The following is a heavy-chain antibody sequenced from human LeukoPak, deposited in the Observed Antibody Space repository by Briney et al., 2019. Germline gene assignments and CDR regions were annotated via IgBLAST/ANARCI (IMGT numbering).Heavy chain of an antibody. Sequence: LETLSLTCAVSGYSISSGYYWGWIRQPPGKGLEWIGSIYHSGSTYYNPSLKSRVTISVDTSKNQFSLKLSSVTAADTAVYYCARESLLGYCSSTSCYASGFDPWGQGTLVTVSS. V-gene: IGHV4-38-2*01. CDR2: IYHSGST. CDR1: GYSISSGYY. CDR3: ARESLLGYCSSTSCYASGFDP. J-gene: IGHJ5*02. D-gene: IGHD2-2*01.